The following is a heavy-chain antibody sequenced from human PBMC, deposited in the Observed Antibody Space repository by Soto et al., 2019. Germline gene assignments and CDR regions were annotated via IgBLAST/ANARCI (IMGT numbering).Heavy chain of an antibody. CDR3: ARRGCGGDCYSTENFDY. J-gene: IGHJ4*02. Sequence: SETLSLTCAVSGGSISSGGYSWSWIRQPPGKGLEWIGYIYHSGSTYYNPSLKSRFTVSRDNSNNILYLQMSGLRAEDTAVYYCARRGCGGDCYSTENFDYWGQGTLVTVSS. CDR1: GGSISSGGYS. V-gene: IGHV4-30-2*02. D-gene: IGHD2-21*02. CDR2: IYHSGST.